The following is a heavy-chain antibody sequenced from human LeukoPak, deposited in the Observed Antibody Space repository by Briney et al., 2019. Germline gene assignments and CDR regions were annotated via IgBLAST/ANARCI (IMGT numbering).Heavy chain of an antibody. J-gene: IGHJ4*02. Sequence: SETLSLTCTVSGYSISSGYYWGWIRQPPGKGLEWIGSIYHSGSPYYNPSLKSRVTISVDTSKNHFSLELSSVTAADTAVYYCARGNWNDVVGYYFDYWGQGTLVTVSS. V-gene: IGHV4-38-2*02. CDR1: GYSISSGYY. CDR3: ARGNWNDVVGYYFDY. CDR2: IYHSGSP. D-gene: IGHD1-1*01.